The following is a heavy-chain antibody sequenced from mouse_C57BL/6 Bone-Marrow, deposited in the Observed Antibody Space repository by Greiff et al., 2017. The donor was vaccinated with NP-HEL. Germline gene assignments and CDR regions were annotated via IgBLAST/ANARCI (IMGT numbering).Heavy chain of an antibody. CDR3: VREGWLLRGGFAY. CDR1: GFSFNTYA. J-gene: IGHJ3*01. Sequence: EVQVVESGGGLVQPKGSLKLSCAASGFSFNTYAMNWVRQAPGKGLEWVARIRSKSNNYATYYADSVKDRFTISRDDSESMLYLQMNNLKTEDTAMYYCVREGWLLRGGFAYWGQGTLVTVSA. D-gene: IGHD2-3*01. CDR2: IRSKSNNYAT. V-gene: IGHV10-1*01.